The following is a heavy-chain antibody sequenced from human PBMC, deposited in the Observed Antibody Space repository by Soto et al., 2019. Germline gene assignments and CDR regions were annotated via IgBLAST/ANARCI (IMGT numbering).Heavy chain of an antibody. J-gene: IGHJ6*02. D-gene: IGHD3-10*02. CDR1: GYTFTSYG. V-gene: IGHV1-18*01. CDR3: ARNEGLFDDYYYGMDV. Sequence: QVQLVQSGAEVKKPGASVKVSCKASGYTFTSYGISWVRQAPGQGLEWMGWISAYNGNTNYAQKLQGRVTMTTDTSTSTADMELRSRRSDDTAVYYCARNEGLFDDYYYGMDVWGQGTTVTVSS. CDR2: ISAYNGNT.